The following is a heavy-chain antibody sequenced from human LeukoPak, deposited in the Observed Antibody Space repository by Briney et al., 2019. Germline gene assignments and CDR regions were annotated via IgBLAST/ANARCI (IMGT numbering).Heavy chain of an antibody. J-gene: IGHJ6*03. Sequence: SETLSLTCTVSGGSISSHYWSWIRQPPGKGLEWIGYIYYSGSTNYNPSLKSRVTISVDTSKNQFSLKLSSVTAADTAVYYCARATYDFWSGYYYYYYYYMDDWGKGTTVTVSS. CDR1: GGSISSHY. CDR3: ARATYDFWSGYYYYYYYYMDD. D-gene: IGHD3-3*01. CDR2: IYYSGST. V-gene: IGHV4-59*11.